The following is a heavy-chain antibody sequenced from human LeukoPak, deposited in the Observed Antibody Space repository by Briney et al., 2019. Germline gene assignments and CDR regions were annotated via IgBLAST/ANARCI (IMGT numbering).Heavy chain of an antibody. CDR3: ARNHLDSSSWYVFDY. D-gene: IGHD6-13*01. CDR2: INSDGSST. J-gene: IGHJ4*02. Sequence: GGSLRLSCAASGFTFSSYWMHWVRQAPGKGLVWVSRINSDGSSTSYADSVKGRFTISRDNAKNSLYLQMNSLRAEDTAVYYCARNHLDSSSWYVFDYWGQGTLVTVSS. V-gene: IGHV3-74*01. CDR1: GFTFSSYW.